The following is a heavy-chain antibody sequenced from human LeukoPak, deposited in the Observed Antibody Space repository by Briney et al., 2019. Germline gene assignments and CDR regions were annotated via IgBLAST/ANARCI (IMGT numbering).Heavy chain of an antibody. Sequence: GGSLRLSCAASGFTFSDYYMSWIRQAPVKGLEWVSYISPSGGTIYYADSVQGRFTISRDNAKNSLYLQMNSLRAEDTAVYYCATLPGVVAATVSAFDIWGQGTMVTVSS. V-gene: IGHV3-11*04. CDR3: ATLPGVVAATVSAFDI. CDR1: GFTFSDYY. J-gene: IGHJ3*02. D-gene: IGHD2-15*01. CDR2: ISPSGGTI.